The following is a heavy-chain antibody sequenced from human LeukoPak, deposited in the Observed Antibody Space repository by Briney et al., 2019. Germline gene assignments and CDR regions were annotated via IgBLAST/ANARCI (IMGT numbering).Heavy chain of an antibody. D-gene: IGHD4-17*01. Sequence: GASVKVSCKASGYTFTSYGISWVRQAPGQGLEWMGWIGAYNGNTNYAQKPQGRVTMTTDTSTSTAYMELRSLRSDDTAVYYCARVPDYGDYLHFDYWGQGTLVTVSS. CDR1: GYTFTSYG. J-gene: IGHJ4*02. CDR3: ARVPDYGDYLHFDY. CDR2: IGAYNGNT. V-gene: IGHV1-18*01.